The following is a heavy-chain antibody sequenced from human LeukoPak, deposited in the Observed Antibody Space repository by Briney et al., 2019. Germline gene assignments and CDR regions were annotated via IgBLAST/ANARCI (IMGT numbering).Heavy chain of an antibody. CDR1: GYTYTNYD. D-gene: IGHD3-22*01. CDR3: ARAWKSYDSNGYYMYYFDF. V-gene: IGHV1-8*01. CDR2: VNPNGGNS. Sequence: ASVKVSCKASGYTYTNYDINWVRQVSGQGLEWVGWVNPNGGNSGSAQKFQGRVTLTRDTSTTTAYMELSSLRSDDTAVYFCARAWKSYDSNGYYMYYFDFWGQGTLVTVSS. J-gene: IGHJ4*02.